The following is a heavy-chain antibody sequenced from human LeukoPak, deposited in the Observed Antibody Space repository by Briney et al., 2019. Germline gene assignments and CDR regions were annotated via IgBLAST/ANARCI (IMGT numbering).Heavy chain of an antibody. V-gene: IGHV4-30-2*01. CDR1: VGSISSGDYP. D-gene: IGHD3-10*01. CDR3: ARGFYGSGSQFDY. Sequence: SETLSLTCAVSVGSISSGDYPWSWIRQPPGKGLEWIGYIFHTGHTSYNPSLKSRVTIPVDMSKNHLSLKLSSVTAADTAVYYCARGFYGSGSQFDYWGQGTLVTVSS. J-gene: IGHJ4*02. CDR2: IFHTGHT.